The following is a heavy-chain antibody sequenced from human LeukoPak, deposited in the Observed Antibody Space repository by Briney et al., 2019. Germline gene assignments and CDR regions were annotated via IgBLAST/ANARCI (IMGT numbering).Heavy chain of an antibody. J-gene: IGHJ4*02. CDR2: IKGKTDGGTT. CDR3: TTVHYDILTGYYEPYFDY. V-gene: IGHV3-15*01. D-gene: IGHD3-9*01. CDR1: GFTFTNAW. Sequence: RGSLRLSCAASGFTFTNAWMSWVRQAPGKGLEWVGRIKGKTDGGTTDYAASVKGRFSISRDDSKNMLYLQMNSLKTEDTAVYYCTTVHYDILTGYYEPYFDYWGQGTLVTVSS.